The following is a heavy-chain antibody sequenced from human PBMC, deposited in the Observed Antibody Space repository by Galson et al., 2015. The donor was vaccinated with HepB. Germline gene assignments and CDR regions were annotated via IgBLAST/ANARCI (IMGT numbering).Heavy chain of an antibody. CDR1: GYSFTSYG. J-gene: IGHJ4*02. CDR3: ARVKESGWYSSPLFDF. D-gene: IGHD6-19*01. Sequence: SVKVSCKASGYSFTSYGISWVRQAPGQGLEWMGWISAYNGNTNSAQKLQGRVTMSTDTSTSTVYMELRSLRSDDTAVYYCARVKESGWYSSPLFDFWGQGTLVTVSS. CDR2: ISAYNGNT. V-gene: IGHV1-18*04.